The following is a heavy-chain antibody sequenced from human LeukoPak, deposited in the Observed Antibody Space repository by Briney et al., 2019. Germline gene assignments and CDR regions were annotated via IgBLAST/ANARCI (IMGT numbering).Heavy chain of an antibody. D-gene: IGHD5-18*01. Sequence: SDTLSLTCTVSGGSISSSSYYWGWIRQPPGKGLEWIGSIYYSGSTYYNPSLKSRVTISVDTSKNHFSLKLTSVTAAAAAMYYCARVGTAMGIDYWGQGTLVIVSS. CDR1: GGSISSSSYY. J-gene: IGHJ4*02. CDR2: IYYSGST. V-gene: IGHV4-39*02. CDR3: ARVGTAMGIDY.